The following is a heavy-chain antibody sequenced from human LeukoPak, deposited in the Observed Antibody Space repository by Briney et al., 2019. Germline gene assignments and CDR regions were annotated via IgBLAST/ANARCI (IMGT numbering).Heavy chain of an antibody. V-gene: IGHV4-34*01. CDR2: INHSGST. D-gene: IGHD2-8*01. Sequence: PSETLSLTCAVYGGSFSGYYWSWIRQPPGKGLEWIGEINHSGSTNYNPSLKSRVTISVDTSKNQFSLKLSSVTAADTAAYYCASLPGYCTNGVCYTGVYYFDYWGQGTLVTVSS. CDR1: GGSFSGYY. CDR3: ASLPGYCTNGVCYTGVYYFDY. J-gene: IGHJ4*02.